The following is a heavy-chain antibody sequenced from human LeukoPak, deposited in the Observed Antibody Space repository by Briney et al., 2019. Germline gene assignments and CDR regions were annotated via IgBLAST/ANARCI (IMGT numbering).Heavy chain of an antibody. V-gene: IGHV3-64D*06. CDR3: VKVYHYDSSGYYYDY. J-gene: IGHJ4*02. Sequence: GSLRLSCSASGFTFSSYGMHWVRQAPGKGLEYVSAITNNGGSTYYADSVKGRFTISRDNSKNTLYLQMSSLRAEDTAVYYCVKVYHYDSSGYYYDYWGQGTLVTVSS. CDR1: GFTFSSYG. D-gene: IGHD3-22*01. CDR2: ITNNGGST.